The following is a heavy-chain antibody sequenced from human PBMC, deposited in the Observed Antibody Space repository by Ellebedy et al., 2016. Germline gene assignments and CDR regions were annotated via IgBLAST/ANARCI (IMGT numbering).Heavy chain of an antibody. D-gene: IGHD1-14*01. CDR1: GFTFSTYW. J-gene: IGHJ4*02. CDR3: SRYTTSRIFDS. Sequence: GESLKISCAASGFTFSTYWMGWVRQAPGKGLEWVANIKQDGSETYYVDSVEGRFTISRDNAKNSLLLQMNSLRGEDTAVYYCSRYTTSRIFDSWGQGTLVTVSS. CDR2: IKQDGSET. V-gene: IGHV3-7*01.